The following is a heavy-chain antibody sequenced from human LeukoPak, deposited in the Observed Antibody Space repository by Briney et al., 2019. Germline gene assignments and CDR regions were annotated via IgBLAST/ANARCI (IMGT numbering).Heavy chain of an antibody. V-gene: IGHV3-23*01. Sequence: GGSLRLSCAASGFTFSSYVMTWVRQAPGKGLEWVPGISGSGGSTYYADSVKGRFTLSRDNSKNTLYLQMNGLRAEDTAVYYCAKHYSDGITWYFDLWGRGTLVTVSS. CDR2: ISGSGGST. J-gene: IGHJ2*01. D-gene: IGHD3-22*01. CDR1: GFTFSSYV. CDR3: AKHYSDGITWYFDL.